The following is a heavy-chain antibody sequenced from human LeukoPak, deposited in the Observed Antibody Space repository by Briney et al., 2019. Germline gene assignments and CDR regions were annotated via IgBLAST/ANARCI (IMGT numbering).Heavy chain of an antibody. CDR1: GYTFTDYF. J-gene: IGHJ4*02. D-gene: IGHD5-18*01. V-gene: IGHV1-2*06. CDR2: INPKNCDT. Sequence: ASVKVSCKASGYTFTDYFIQWVRQAPGQGFEWLGRINPKNCDTHYAQKFDDRITVTRDASISTVYMDLSRLRSEDTAVYYCARDVGYSRDGVWQKYFDYWGQGGLVTVSS. CDR3: ARDVGYSRDGVWQKYFDY.